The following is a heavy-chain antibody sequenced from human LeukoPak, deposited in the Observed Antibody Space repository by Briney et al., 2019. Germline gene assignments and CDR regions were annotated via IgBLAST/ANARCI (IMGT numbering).Heavy chain of an antibody. CDR3: ARSREVLNFDY. CDR1: GGSISSYY. V-gene: IGHV4-4*09. D-gene: IGHD1-26*01. J-gene: IGHJ4*02. CDR2: IYPSRNT. Sequence: SETLSLTCTVSGGSISSYYWSWIRQPPGKGLEWIGYIYPSRNTNYSPSLKSRVTISVDTSKKQFSLKVSSVTAADTAVYYCARSREVLNFDYWGQGTLVTVSS.